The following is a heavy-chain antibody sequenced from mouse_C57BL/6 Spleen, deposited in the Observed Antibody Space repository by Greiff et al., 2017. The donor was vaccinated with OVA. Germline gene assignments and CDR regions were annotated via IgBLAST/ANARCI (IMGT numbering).Heavy chain of an antibody. Sequence: EVKLEESGAGLVKPGGSLKLSCAASGFTFSSYAMSWVRQTPEKRLEWVAYISSGGDYIYYADTVKGRFTISRDNARNTLYLQMSSLKSEDTAMYYCTSYYGSSYFDYWGQGTTLTVSS. CDR1: GFTFSSYA. V-gene: IGHV5-9-1*02. D-gene: IGHD1-1*01. CDR3: TSYYGSSYFDY. CDR2: ISSGGDYI. J-gene: IGHJ2*01.